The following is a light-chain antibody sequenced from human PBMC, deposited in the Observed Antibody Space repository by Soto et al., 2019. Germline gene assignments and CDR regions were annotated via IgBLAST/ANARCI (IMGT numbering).Light chain of an antibody. CDR3: GSWDSSMSAYV. V-gene: IGLV1-51*01. CDR1: SSNIGGNS. Sequence: QSVLTQPPSVSAAPGQKVTISSSGSSSNIGGNSVSWYQQLPGTAPKLLIYDDSKRPSGIPDRFSGSKSGTSATLGITGFQTGDEADYYCGSWDSSMSAYVFGTGPKVTVL. J-gene: IGLJ1*01. CDR2: DDS.